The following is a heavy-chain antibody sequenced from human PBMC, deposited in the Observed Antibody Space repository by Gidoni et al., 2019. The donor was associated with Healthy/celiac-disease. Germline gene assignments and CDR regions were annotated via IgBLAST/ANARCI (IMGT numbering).Heavy chain of an antibody. CDR2: IGGRGGRK. CDR3: ARYSGSYYFANTTTVDY. D-gene: IGHD1-26*01. CDR1: GFTFSSYA. V-gene: IGHV3-23*01. Sequence: VQLLESGGGLVPPGGSLRLSCDASGFTFSSYAMSWVRQAPGKGLDGVSAIGGRGGRKYYEDSVKGRFTISRDNSKNTLYLQMNSLRAEDTAVYYWARYSGSYYFANTTTVDYWGQGTLVTVSS. J-gene: IGHJ4*02.